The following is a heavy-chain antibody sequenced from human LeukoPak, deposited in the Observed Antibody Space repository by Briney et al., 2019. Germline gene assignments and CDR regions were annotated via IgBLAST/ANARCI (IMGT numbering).Heavy chain of an antibody. CDR3: ASDSREYYSTPLGY. V-gene: IGHV3-21*01. J-gene: IGHJ4*02. D-gene: IGHD3-22*01. Sequence: PGGSLRLSCAASGFTFSTNSINWVRQAPGKGLEWVSSISSSSSYIYYAASVQGRFTISRDNAKNSLYLQMNSLRAEDTAVYYCASDSREYYSTPLGYWGQGTLVTVSS. CDR1: GFTFSTNS. CDR2: ISSSSSYI.